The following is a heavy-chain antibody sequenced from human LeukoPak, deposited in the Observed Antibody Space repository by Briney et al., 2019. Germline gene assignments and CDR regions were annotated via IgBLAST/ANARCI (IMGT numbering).Heavy chain of an antibody. V-gene: IGHV1-69*16. D-gene: IGHD3-16*01. Sequence: SVKVSSKASGGTFSSYTINWVRRAPGQGLEWMGGITPILDTTNYAQKFQGRVTITADESTSTAYIELNSLRSEGTAIYYCARGADIVITGSFNIWGQGTMVTVSS. CDR3: ARGADIVITGSFNI. CDR2: ITPILDTT. J-gene: IGHJ3*02. CDR1: GGTFSSYT.